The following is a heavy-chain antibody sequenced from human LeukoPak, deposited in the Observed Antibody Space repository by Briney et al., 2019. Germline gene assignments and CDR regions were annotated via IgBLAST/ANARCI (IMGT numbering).Heavy chain of an antibody. CDR2: ISGSGGST. D-gene: IGHD5-18*01. J-gene: IGHJ4*02. Sequence: GGSLRLSCAASGFTFSSYALNWVRQAPGRGQEWVSAISGSGGSTYYADSVRGRFTISRDNTKNTLYLQMNSLRAEDTAVYYCAKDLGDTAMDPRDYWGQGNLGTVSS. CDR3: AKDLGDTAMDPRDY. V-gene: IGHV3-23*01. CDR1: GFTFSSYA.